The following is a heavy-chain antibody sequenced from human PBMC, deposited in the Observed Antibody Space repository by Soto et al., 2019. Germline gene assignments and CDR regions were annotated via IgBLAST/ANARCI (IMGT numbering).Heavy chain of an antibody. CDR3: ARDLGRNYFDY. J-gene: IGHJ4*02. CDR1: GGSISSGGYS. CDR2: IFSSGST. V-gene: IGHV4-31*02. Sequence: SETLSLTCTVSGGSISSGGYSWSWIRQHPGKGLECIGYIFSSGSTYYNPSLKSRVSISVDTSKNQFSLNLTSVTAADTAVYYCARDLGRNYFDYWGQGTLVTVSS.